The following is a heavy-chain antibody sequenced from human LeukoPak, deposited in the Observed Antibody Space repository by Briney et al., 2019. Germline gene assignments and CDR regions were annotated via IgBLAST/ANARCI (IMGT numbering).Heavy chain of an antibody. CDR2: INPNSGGT. CDR3: ARDSFYYYGMDV. CDR1: GYTFTGYY. V-gene: IGHV1-2*06. Sequence: ASVKVSCKASGYTFTGYYMHWVRQAPGQGLEWMGRINPNSGGTNYAQKFQGRVTMTRDTSISTACMELSRLRSDDTAVYYCARDSFYYYGMDVWGQGTTVTVSS. J-gene: IGHJ6*02.